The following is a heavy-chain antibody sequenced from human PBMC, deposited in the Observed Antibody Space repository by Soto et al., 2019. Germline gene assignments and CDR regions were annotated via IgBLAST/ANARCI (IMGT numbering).Heavy chain of an antibody. CDR2: INAGNGNT. D-gene: IGHD3-10*01. CDR3: ARDLYYYGSGSYYNGDAFDI. J-gene: IGHJ3*02. V-gene: IGHV1-3*01. Sequence: ASVKVSCKASGYTFTSYAMHWVRQAPGQRLEWMGWINAGNGNTKYSQKFLGRVTITRDTSASTAYMELSSLRSEDTAVYYCARDLYYYGSGSYYNGDAFDIWGQGTMVTVSS. CDR1: GYTFTSYA.